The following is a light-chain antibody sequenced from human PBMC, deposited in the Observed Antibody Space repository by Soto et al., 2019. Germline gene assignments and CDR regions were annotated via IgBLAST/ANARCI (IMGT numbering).Light chain of an antibody. CDR2: TVS. J-gene: IGLJ1*01. V-gene: IGLV2-14*01. Sequence: QSVLTQPASVSGSPGQSITISCTGTSSDVGGYKYVSWYQQHPGKAPKLMIYTVSNRPSGVSNRFSGSKSGNTASLSISGLQAEDEADYYCSSYTSISSYVFGAGTKVTVL. CDR3: SSYTSISSYV. CDR1: SSDVGGYKY.